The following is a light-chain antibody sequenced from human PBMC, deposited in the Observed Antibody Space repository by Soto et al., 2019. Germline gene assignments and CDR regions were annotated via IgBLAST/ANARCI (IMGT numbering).Light chain of an antibody. Sequence: DIVMTQSPLALPVTPGEPASISCRSSQSLLHSNGYNYLDWYLQKPGQSPQLLIYLGSNRASGVPDRFSGSGSGTNFTLKISRVEAADVCVYYCMQALQTPITFGQGTKLEIK. CDR2: LGS. J-gene: IGKJ2*01. CDR1: QSLLHSNGYNY. CDR3: MQALQTPIT. V-gene: IGKV2-28*01.